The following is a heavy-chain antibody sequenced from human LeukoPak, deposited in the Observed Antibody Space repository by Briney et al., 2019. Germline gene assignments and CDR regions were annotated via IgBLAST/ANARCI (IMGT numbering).Heavy chain of an antibody. CDR1: GYTFIRSG. Sequence: GASVKVSCKASGYTFIRSGISWVRQAPGQGLEWMAWMSAYNGDIKYAQNFHGRLTTTTDTSTSTAYMELRSLKSDDTAVYYCARDYDYVYDYWGQGTLVTVSP. CDR2: MSAYNGDI. D-gene: IGHD3-3*01. CDR3: ARDYDYVYDY. J-gene: IGHJ4*02. V-gene: IGHV1-18*01.